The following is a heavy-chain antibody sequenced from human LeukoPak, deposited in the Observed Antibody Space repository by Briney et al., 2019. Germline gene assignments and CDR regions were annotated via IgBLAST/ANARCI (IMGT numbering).Heavy chain of an antibody. CDR2: INAGNGNT. CDR1: GYTFSNYA. CDR3: ARDIDRVFNWFDP. Sequence: GASVKVSCKASGYTFSNYAIHWVRQAPGQRFEWMGWINAGNGNTKYSQKFQGRVTITRDTSASTVYMELSSLRSEDTAVYYCARDIDRVFNWFDPWGQGTLVTVSS. D-gene: IGHD6-13*01. J-gene: IGHJ5*02. V-gene: IGHV1-3*01.